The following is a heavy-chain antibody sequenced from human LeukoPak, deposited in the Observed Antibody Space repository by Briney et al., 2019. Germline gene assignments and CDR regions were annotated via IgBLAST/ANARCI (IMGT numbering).Heavy chain of an antibody. CDR1: GGTFSSYA. D-gene: IGHD4-23*01. Sequence: ASVKVSCKASGGTFSSYAISWVRQAPGQGLEWMGGIIPIFGTANYAQKFQGRVTITADESTSTAYMELRSLRSEDTAVYYCARDNTFDYGGNSDYYGMDVWGQGTTVTVSS. CDR3: ARDNTFDYGGNSDYYGMDV. V-gene: IGHV1-69*13. J-gene: IGHJ6*02. CDR2: IIPIFGTA.